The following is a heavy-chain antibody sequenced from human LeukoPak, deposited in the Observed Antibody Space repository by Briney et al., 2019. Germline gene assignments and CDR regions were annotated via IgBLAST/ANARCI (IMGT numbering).Heavy chain of an antibody. V-gene: IGHV4-31*03. CDR3: ARASLSGSGVNWFDP. Sequence: SQTLSHTCTVSGGSISSGGYYWSWIRQHPGKGLEWIGYIYYSGSTYNNPSLKSRVTISVETPKNQFSLKLSSVTAADTAVYYCARASLSGSGVNWFDPWGQGTLVTVSS. D-gene: IGHD3-10*01. J-gene: IGHJ5*02. CDR1: GGSISSGGYY. CDR2: IYYSGST.